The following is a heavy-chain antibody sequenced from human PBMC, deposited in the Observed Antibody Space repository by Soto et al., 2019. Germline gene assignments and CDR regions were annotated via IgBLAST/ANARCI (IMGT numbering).Heavy chain of an antibody. CDR1: GYTFTSYA. CDR3: ARDPRMNVPNSNYYGMDV. D-gene: IGHD1-1*01. J-gene: IGHJ6*02. Sequence: QVQLVQSGAEEKKPGASVKVSCKASGYTFTSYAMHCVRQAPGQRLEWMGWINAGNGNTKYSQKVQRRVTITRDTSASTAYMELSSLRSEDTAVYYCARDPRMNVPNSNYYGMDVWGQGTTVTVSS. CDR2: INAGNGNT. V-gene: IGHV1-3*05.